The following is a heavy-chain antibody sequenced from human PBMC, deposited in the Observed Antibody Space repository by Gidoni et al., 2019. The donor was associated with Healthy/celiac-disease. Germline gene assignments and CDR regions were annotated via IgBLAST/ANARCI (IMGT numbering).Heavy chain of an antibody. CDR3: AKDRDSSGWYYYGMDV. J-gene: IGHJ6*02. CDR2: ISWNSGSI. Sequence: EVQLVESGGGLVQPGRSLRLSCAASGFTFDDYAMHWVRQAPGQGLGWVSGISWNSGSIGYADSVKGRFTISRDNAKNSLYLQMNSLRAEDTALYYCAKDRDSSGWYYYGMDVWGQGTTVTVSS. D-gene: IGHD6-19*01. CDR1: GFTFDDYA. V-gene: IGHV3-9*01.